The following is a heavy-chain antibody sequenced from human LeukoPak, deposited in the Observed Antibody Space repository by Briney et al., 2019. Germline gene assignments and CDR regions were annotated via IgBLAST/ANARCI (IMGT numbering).Heavy chain of an antibody. CDR3: ARLGAPQNSGYDPLYYFDY. CDR1: GGSFSGYY. V-gene: IGHV4-34*01. Sequence: SETLSLTCAVYGGSFSGYYWSWIRQPPGKGLEWIGEINHSGSTNYNPSLKSRVTISVDTSKNQFYLKLSSVTAADTAVYYCARLGAPQNSGYDPLYYFDYWGQGTLVTVSS. CDR2: INHSGST. D-gene: IGHD5-12*01. J-gene: IGHJ4*02.